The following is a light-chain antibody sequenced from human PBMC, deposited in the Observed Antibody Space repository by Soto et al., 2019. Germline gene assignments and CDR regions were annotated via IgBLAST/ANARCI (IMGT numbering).Light chain of an antibody. Sequence: DIVMTQSPDSLAVSLGERATIDCKSSQSVLFSSNNKNQLAWYQQKPGQPPKLLIYWTSTRESGVPHRFSGSGSGTDFTLTISSLQAEDVAVYYCQQYYSAPYTFGQGTKVDIK. V-gene: IGKV4-1*01. CDR3: QQYYSAPYT. CDR1: QSVLFSSNNKNQ. J-gene: IGKJ2*01. CDR2: WTS.